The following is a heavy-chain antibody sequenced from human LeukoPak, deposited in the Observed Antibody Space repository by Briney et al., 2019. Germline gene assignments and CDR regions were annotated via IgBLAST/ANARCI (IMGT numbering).Heavy chain of an antibody. CDR1: GGSISSGSYY. CDR3: ARDRGGQGVLRFLEWLGPVNWFDP. V-gene: IGHV4-61*02. J-gene: IGHJ5*02. D-gene: IGHD3-3*01. CDR2: IYTSGST. Sequence: SETLSLTCTVSGGSISSGSYYWSWIRQPAGKGLEWIGRIYTSGSTNYNPSLKSRVTISVDTSKNQFSLKLSSVTAADTAVYYCARDRGGQGVLRFLEWLGPVNWFDPWGQGTLVTVSS.